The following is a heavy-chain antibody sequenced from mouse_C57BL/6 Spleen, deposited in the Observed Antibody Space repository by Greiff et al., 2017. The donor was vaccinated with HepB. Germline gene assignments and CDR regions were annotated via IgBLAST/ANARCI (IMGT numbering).Heavy chain of an antibody. CDR2: INPNNGGT. CDR3: ARYYGYDEGYFDV. V-gene: IGHV1-26*01. J-gene: IGHJ1*03. Sequence: EVQLQQSGPELVKPGASVKISCKASGYTFTDYYMNWVKQSHGKSLEWIGDINPNNGGTSYNQKFKGKATLTVDKSSSTAYMELRSLTSEDSAVYYCARYYGYDEGYFDVWGTGTTVTVSS. D-gene: IGHD2-2*01. CDR1: GYTFTDYY.